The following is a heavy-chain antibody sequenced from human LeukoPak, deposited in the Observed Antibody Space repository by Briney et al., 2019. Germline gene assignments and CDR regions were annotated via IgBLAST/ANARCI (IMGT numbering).Heavy chain of an antibody. J-gene: IGHJ5*02. CDR1: GGSISSSTHY. V-gene: IGHV4-39*07. Sequence: SETLSLTCTVSGGSISSSTHYWGWIRQPPGKGPQWIGSIYYRGNTYYNPSLKSRVTISLDTSKNQFSLKLSSVTAADTAVYYCARLPMVRGVSPEINWFDPWGQGTLVTVSS. CDR3: ARLPMVRGVSPEINWFDP. CDR2: IYYRGNT. D-gene: IGHD3-10*01.